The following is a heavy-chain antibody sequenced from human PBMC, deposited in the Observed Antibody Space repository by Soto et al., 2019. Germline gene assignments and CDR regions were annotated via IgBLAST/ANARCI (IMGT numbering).Heavy chain of an antibody. CDR2: ISGSGGTT. Sequence: EVQLLESGGGLVQPGGSLILSCAASGFTFRNYAMSWARQAPGKGLEWGSAISGSGGTTHYADSVKGRFTISRDNSKNTLYLQMNSLRVEDTAVYYCAKDRSSTSCYAFDYWGQGSLVTVSS. D-gene: IGHD2-2*01. CDR3: AKDRSSTSCYAFDY. V-gene: IGHV3-23*01. CDR1: GFTFRNYA. J-gene: IGHJ4*02.